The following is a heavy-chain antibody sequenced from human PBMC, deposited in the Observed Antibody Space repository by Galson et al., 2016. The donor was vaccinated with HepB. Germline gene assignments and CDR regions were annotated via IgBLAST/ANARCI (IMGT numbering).Heavy chain of an antibody. Sequence: SLRLSCAASGFTFSSYWMHWVRQAPGKGLVWVSRLNSDGNTIRYADSVKGRFTISRDNAKNTLYLQMNSLRAEDTAVYYCAREGYYYDNSFFRRENAFDIWGQGTMVTVSS. V-gene: IGHV3-74*01. CDR3: AREGYYYDNSFFRRENAFDI. CDR1: GFTFSSYW. J-gene: IGHJ3*02. D-gene: IGHD3-22*01. CDR2: LNSDGNTI.